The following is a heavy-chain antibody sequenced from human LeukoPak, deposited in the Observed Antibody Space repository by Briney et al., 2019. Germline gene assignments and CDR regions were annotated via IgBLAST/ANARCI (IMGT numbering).Heavy chain of an antibody. J-gene: IGHJ3*02. Sequence: ASVKVSCKASGYTFTSYGISWVRQAPGQGLEGMGWISAYNGNTNYAQKLQGRVTMTTDTSTSTAYMELRSLRSDDTAVYYCARDWLVRHAFHIWGQGTMVTVSS. CDR1: GYTFTSYG. D-gene: IGHD3-22*01. CDR2: ISAYNGNT. V-gene: IGHV1-18*01. CDR3: ARDWLVRHAFHI.